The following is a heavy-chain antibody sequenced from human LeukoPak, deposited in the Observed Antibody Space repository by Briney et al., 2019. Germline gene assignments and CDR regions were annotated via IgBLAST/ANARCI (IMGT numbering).Heavy chain of an antibody. CDR2: IIPILGIA. J-gene: IGHJ2*01. CDR1: GGTFSSYA. V-gene: IGHV1-69*04. CDR3: ARVPEYSCSGGSCYHHWYFDL. Sequence: ASVKVSCKASGGTFSSYAISWVRQAPGQGLEWMGRIIPILGIANYAQKFQGRVTITADKSTSTAYMELSSLRSEDTAVYYCARVPEYSCSGGSCYHHWYFDLWGRGTLVTVSS. D-gene: IGHD2-15*01.